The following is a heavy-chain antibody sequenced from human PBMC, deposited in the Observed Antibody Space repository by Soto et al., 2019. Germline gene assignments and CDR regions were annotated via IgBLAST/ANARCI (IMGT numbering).Heavy chain of an antibody. CDR1: GYSFTSYW. J-gene: IGHJ6*02. CDR2: IDPSDSYT. Sequence: GESLKISCKGSGYSFTSYWISWVRQMPGKGLEWMGRIDPSDSYTNYSPSFQGHVTISADKSISTAYLQWSSLKASDTAMYYCARRGSGKRYYYGMDVWGQGTTVTVSS. CDR3: ARRGSGKRYYYGMDV. D-gene: IGHD3-10*01. V-gene: IGHV5-10-1*01.